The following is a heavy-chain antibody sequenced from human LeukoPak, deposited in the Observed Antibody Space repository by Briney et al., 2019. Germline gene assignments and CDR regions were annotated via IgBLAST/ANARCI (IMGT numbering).Heavy chain of an antibody. CDR3: ARGYDPCRDAFDI. J-gene: IGHJ3*02. D-gene: IGHD3-22*01. Sequence: PSETLSLTCTVSGGSISSGSYYWSWIRQPAGRGLEWIGRIYASGSTNYNPSLKSRVTISVDMSKNQFSLKLSSVTAADTAVYYCARGYDPCRDAFDIWAQGTMVTVSS. V-gene: IGHV4-61*02. CDR2: IYASGST. CDR1: GGSISSGSYY.